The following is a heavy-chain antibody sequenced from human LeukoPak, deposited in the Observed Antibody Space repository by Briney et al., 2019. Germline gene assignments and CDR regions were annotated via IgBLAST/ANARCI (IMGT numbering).Heavy chain of an antibody. V-gene: IGHV3-21*01. CDR1: GFTFSNYW. J-gene: IGHJ4*02. D-gene: IGHD3-22*01. Sequence: GGSLRLSCAASGFTFSNYWMSWVRQAPGKGLEWVSSISSSSYIYYADSVKGRFTISRDNAKNSLYLQMNSLRAEDTAVYYCARVQYYYDSSGYYSDYWGQGTLVTVSS. CDR2: ISSSSYI. CDR3: ARVQYYYDSSGYYSDY.